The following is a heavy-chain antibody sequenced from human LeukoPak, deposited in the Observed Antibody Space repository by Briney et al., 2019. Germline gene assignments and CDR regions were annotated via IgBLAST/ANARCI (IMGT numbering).Heavy chain of an antibody. Sequence: PGGSLRLSCAASGFTFSSSWMSWVRQAPGEGLEWVANIKQDGGEKYYVDSVRGRFTISRDNAKNTLYLQMKRLRAEDTAVYYCVLGLDAFDIWGQGTMVTVSS. J-gene: IGHJ3*02. CDR2: IKQDGGEK. CDR3: VLGLDAFDI. D-gene: IGHD3-10*01. CDR1: GFTFSSSW. V-gene: IGHV3-7*01.